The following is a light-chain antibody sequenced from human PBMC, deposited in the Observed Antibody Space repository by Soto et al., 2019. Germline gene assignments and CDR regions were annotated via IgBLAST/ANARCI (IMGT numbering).Light chain of an antibody. Sequence: QSVLTQPPSVSAAPGQKVTISCSGRSSNTGNNYVSWYQQIPGTAPKLLIYDNNKRPSGIPDRFSGSKSGTSASLAITGLQAEDEADYYCCSYARSSSYVFGTGTKVTVL. J-gene: IGLJ1*01. V-gene: IGLV1-51*01. CDR2: DNN. CDR1: SSNTGNNY. CDR3: CSYARSSSYV.